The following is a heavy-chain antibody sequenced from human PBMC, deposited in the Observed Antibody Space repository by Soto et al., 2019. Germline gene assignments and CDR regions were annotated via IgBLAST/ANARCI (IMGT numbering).Heavy chain of an antibody. CDR2: ISGSGASI. Sequence: GGSLRLSCAASGFTFSSYVMSWVRQAPGKGLEWVSTISGSGASIYDADSVKGRFTISRDNSKNTVYLQMNSLRAEDTAVYYCAKDGLGYCTGGTCYGSDYWGQGTLVTVSS. D-gene: IGHD2-15*01. J-gene: IGHJ4*02. CDR1: GFTFSSYV. V-gene: IGHV3-23*01. CDR3: AKDGLGYCTGGTCYGSDY.